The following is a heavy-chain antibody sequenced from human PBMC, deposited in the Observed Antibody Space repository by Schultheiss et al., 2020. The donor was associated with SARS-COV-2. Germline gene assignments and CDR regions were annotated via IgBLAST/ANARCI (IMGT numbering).Heavy chain of an antibody. CDR3: ARGDLSYDSSGYYFDY. Sequence: SETLSLTCTVSGGSISSYYWSWIRQPPGKGLEWIGEINHSGSTNYNPSLKSRVTISVDTSKNQFSLKLSSVTAADTAVYYCARGDLSYDSSGYYFDYWGQGTLVTVSS. J-gene: IGHJ4*02. CDR2: INHSGST. D-gene: IGHD3-22*01. CDR1: GGSISSYY. V-gene: IGHV4-59*01.